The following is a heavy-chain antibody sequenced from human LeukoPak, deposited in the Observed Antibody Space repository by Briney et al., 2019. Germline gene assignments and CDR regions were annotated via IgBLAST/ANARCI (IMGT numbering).Heavy chain of an antibody. CDR3: ARHLDYTVTTLGFDY. CDR2: IYWDDDK. CDR1: GFSLSTSGVG. D-gene: IGHD4-17*01. V-gene: IGHV2-5*02. J-gene: IGHJ4*02. Sequence: SGPTLVNPTQTLTLTCTFSGFSLSTSGVGVGWIRQPPGKALEWLALIYWDDDKRYSPSLKSRLTITKDTSKNQVVLTMTHMDPVDTATYYCARHLDYTVTTLGFDYWGQGTLVTVSS.